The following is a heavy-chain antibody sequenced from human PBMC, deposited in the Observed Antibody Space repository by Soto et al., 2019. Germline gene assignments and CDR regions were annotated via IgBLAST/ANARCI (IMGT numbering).Heavy chain of an antibody. J-gene: IGHJ4*02. Sequence: PGGSLRLSCAASGFTFSSYGMHWVLQAPGKGLEWVAVIWYDGSNKYYADSVKGRFTISRDNSKNTLYLQMNSLRAEDTAVYYCARDFSMVRALDYWGQGTLVTVSS. CDR1: GFTFSSYG. CDR2: IWYDGSNK. D-gene: IGHD3-10*01. CDR3: ARDFSMVRALDY. V-gene: IGHV3-33*01.